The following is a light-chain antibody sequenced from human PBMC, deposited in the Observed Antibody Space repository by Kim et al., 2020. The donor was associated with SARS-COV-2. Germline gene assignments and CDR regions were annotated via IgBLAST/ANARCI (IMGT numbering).Light chain of an antibody. V-gene: IGLV2-23*02. CDR2: DVT. CDR1: SNDVGSYDL. Sequence: SPGQSITISCTGTSNDVGSYDLVSWYQQHPGNAPKPILYDVTRRPSGVSNRFSGSKSGNTASLTISGLQAEDEADYYCCSYAGSVLFGGGTQLTVL. J-gene: IGLJ2*01. CDR3: CSYAGSVL.